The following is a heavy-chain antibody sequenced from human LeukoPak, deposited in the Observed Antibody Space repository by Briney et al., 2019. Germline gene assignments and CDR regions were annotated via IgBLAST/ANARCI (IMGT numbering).Heavy chain of an antibody. V-gene: IGHV3-7*01. CDR3: AREHPYYYDSSGTALMAEIKYYFDY. D-gene: IGHD3-22*01. CDR1: GFTFRSYW. CDR2: IKQDGSEK. J-gene: IGHJ4*02. Sequence: GGALRLSCAASGFTFRSYWMSWVRQAPGKGLEWVANIKQDGSEKYYVDSVKGRFTISRDNAKNSLYLQMNSLRAEDTGVYYCAREHPYYYDSSGTALMAEIKYYFDYWGQGTLVTVSS.